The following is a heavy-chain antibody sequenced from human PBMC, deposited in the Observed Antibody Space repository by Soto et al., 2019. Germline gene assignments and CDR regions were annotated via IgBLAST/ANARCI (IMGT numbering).Heavy chain of an antibody. CDR2: ISSSGSTI. J-gene: IGHJ6*03. CDR3: ARSMVRGVIIGYYYYMDV. V-gene: IGHV3-11*01. CDR1: GFTFSDYY. Sequence: GGSLRLSCAASGFTFSDYYMSWIRQAPGKGLEWVSYISSSGSTIYYADSVKGRFTISRDNAKNSLYLQMNSLRAEDTAVYYCARSMVRGVIIGYYYYMDVWGKGTTVTVSS. D-gene: IGHD3-10*01.